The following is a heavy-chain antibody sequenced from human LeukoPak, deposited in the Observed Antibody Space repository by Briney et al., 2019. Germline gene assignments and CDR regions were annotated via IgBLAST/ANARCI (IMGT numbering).Heavy chain of an antibody. D-gene: IGHD2-2*01. CDR3: ARNLPAADY. CDR2: ISNTGSVI. J-gene: IGHJ4*02. CDR1: GSTFSSHS. V-gene: IGHV3-48*04. Sequence: PGGSLRLSCAASGSTFSSHSMNWVRQAPGKGLEWISYISNTGSVIYYAASVKGRFTISRDNAKNSLYLQMNSLRVEDTAVYYCARNLPAADYWGQGTLVTVSS.